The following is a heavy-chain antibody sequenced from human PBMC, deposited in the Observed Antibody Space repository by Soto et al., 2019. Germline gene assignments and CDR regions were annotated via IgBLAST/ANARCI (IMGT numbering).Heavy chain of an antibody. CDR2: IWSDGSDK. J-gene: IGHJ4*02. D-gene: IGHD6-6*01. Sequence: QVQLVESGGGVVQPGGSLRLSCAASGFTFSDSGMHWVRQAPGKGLEWVAVIWSDGSDKSYADSVEGRFTISRDNSKNTLFLKMNSLRAEDTAVYYCVGSNRNTSSSGWGGGFDYWGQGTLVTVSS. CDR1: GFTFSDSG. V-gene: IGHV3-33*01. CDR3: VGSNRNTSSSGWGGGFDY.